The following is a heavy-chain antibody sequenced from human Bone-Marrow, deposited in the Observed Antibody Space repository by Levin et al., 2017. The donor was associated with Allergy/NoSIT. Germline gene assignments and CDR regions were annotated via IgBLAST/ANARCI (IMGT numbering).Heavy chain of an antibody. D-gene: IGHD3-9*01. V-gene: IGHV1-18*01. Sequence: ASVKVSCKASGYTFTSYGISWVRQAPGQGLEWMGWISAYNGNTNYAQKLQGRVTMTTDTSTSTAYMELRSLRSDDTAVYYCARWGRRNDWFTPHREMDVWGQGTTVTVSS. J-gene: IGHJ6*02. CDR1: GYTFTSYG. CDR3: ARWGRRNDWFTPHREMDV. CDR2: ISAYNGNT.